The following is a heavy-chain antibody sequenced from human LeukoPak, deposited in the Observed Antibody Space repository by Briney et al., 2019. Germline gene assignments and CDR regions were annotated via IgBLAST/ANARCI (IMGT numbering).Heavy chain of an antibody. D-gene: IGHD1-26*01. V-gene: IGHV3-7*05. CDR1: GFTFATFG. J-gene: IGHJ4*02. CDR2: IRDDGSEI. Sequence: PGGSLRLSCAPSGFTFATFGITWVGRARGKGRGGLATIRDDGSEIYNVDSVKGRFTFSRDNAKNSLYLQMNSLRDEDTAVYYCARHGPYCLDSWGQGTLVTVSS. CDR3: ARHGPYCLDS.